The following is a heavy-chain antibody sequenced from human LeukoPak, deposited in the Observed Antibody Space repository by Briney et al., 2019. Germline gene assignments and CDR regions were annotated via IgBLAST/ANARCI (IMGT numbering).Heavy chain of an antibody. V-gene: IGHV3-21*01. Sequence: PGGSLRLSCAASGFTFSSYSMNWVRQAPGKGLEWVASMNRDPIYYADSVKGRFTISRDNAKNSVYLQMNSLRAEDTAVYFCARDTYFYDTSGYYVNDLWGQGTLVTVSS. J-gene: IGHJ5*02. CDR1: GFTFSSYS. CDR2: MNRDPI. CDR3: ARDTYFYDTSGYYVNDL. D-gene: IGHD3-22*01.